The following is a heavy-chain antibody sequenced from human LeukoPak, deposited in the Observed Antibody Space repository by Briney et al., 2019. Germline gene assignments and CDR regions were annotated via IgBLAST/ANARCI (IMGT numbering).Heavy chain of an antibody. V-gene: IGHV3-48*03. D-gene: IGHD2-15*01. Sequence: GGSLRLSCAASGFTFSSYEMNWVRQAPGKGLEWVSYISSSGSTIYYADSVKGRFTISRDNAKNSLYLQMNSLRAEDTAVYYCAKKTGDIVVVVAATLDYWGQGTLVTVSS. CDR3: AKKTGDIVVVVAATLDY. J-gene: IGHJ4*02. CDR2: ISSSGSTI. CDR1: GFTFSSYE.